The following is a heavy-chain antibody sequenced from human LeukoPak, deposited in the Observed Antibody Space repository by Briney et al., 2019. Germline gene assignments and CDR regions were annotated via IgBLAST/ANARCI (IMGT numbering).Heavy chain of an antibody. V-gene: IGHV4-61*02. Sequence: SETLSLTCTVSGGSISSGSYYWSWIRQPAGKGLEYIGRIYTSGSTYYNPSLKSRLTISLDTSKNQFSLKLSSVTAADTAVYYCARGWLAESYNWIDPWGQGTQVTVSS. CDR1: GGSISSGSYY. CDR2: IYTSGST. J-gene: IGHJ5*02. D-gene: IGHD2-15*01. CDR3: ARGWLAESYNWIDP.